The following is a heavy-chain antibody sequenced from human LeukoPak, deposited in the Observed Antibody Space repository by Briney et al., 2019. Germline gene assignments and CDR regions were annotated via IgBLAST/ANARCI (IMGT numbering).Heavy chain of an antibody. D-gene: IGHD6-19*01. CDR1: GFPFSSYA. Sequence: GGSLRLSCAASGFPFSSYAMSWVRQAPGKGLEWVSTITAGGGSTNYADPVKGRFIISRDNSKNTLYLQMNSLRAEDTAVYYCASASPTGYSSGWYYFDYWGQGTLVTVSS. J-gene: IGHJ4*02. CDR2: ITAGGGST. V-gene: IGHV3-23*01. CDR3: ASASPTGYSSGWYYFDY.